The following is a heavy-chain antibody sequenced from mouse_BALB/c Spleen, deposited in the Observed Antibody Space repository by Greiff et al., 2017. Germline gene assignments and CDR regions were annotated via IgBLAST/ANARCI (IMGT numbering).Heavy chain of an antibody. CDR2: ISDGGSYT. CDR3: AGYDGYWYFDV. Sequence: EVQLVESGGGLVKPGGSLKLSCAASGFTFSDYYMYWVRQTPEKRLEWVATISDGGSYTYYPDSVKGRFTISRDNAKNNLYLQMSSLKSEDTAMYYCAGYDGYWYFDVWGAGTTVTVSS. D-gene: IGHD2-14*01. V-gene: IGHV5-4*02. CDR1: GFTFSDYY. J-gene: IGHJ1*01.